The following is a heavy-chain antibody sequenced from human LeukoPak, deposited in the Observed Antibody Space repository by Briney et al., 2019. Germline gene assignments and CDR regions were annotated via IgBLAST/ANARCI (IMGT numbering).Heavy chain of an antibody. CDR3: ARELRPAPYSASWYNY. D-gene: IGHD6-13*01. V-gene: IGHV3-7*01. CDR2: IKQDGSEK. Sequence: GGSLRLSCAASGFTFSSYWMSWVRQAPGKGLEWVANIKQDGSEKYYVDSVKRRFTISRDNAKNSLYVQMNSLRAEDKSVYCCARELRPAPYSASWYNYWGQGTLVTVSS. J-gene: IGHJ4*02. CDR1: GFTFSSYW.